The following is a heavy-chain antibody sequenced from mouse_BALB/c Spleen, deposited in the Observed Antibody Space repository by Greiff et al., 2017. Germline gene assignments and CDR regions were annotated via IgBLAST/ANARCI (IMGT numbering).Heavy chain of an antibody. Sequence: VQRVESGPGLVAPSQSLSITCTVSGFSLTGYGVNWVRQPPGKGLEWLGMIWGDGSTDYNSALKSRLSISKDNSKSQVFLKMNSLQTDDTARYYCARDRDSTMITTGLDYWGQGTTLTVSS. V-gene: IGHV2-6-7*01. J-gene: IGHJ2*01. D-gene: IGHD2-4*01. CDR3: ARDRDSTMITTGLDY. CDR2: IWGDGST. CDR1: GFSLTGYG.